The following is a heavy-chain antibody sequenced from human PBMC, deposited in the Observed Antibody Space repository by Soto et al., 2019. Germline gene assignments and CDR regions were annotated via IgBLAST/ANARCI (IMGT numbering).Heavy chain of an antibody. V-gene: IGHV3-53*04. CDR2: IYSGGST. D-gene: IGHD6-19*01. CDR3: ARDHSSSSGWYSG. CDR1: GFTVSSNY. J-gene: IGHJ4*02. Sequence: GGSLRLSCAASGFTVSSNYMSWVRQAPGKGLEWVSVIYSGGSTYYADSVKGRSTISRHNSKNTLYLQMNSLRAEDTAVYYCARDHSSSSGWYSGWGQGTLVTVSS.